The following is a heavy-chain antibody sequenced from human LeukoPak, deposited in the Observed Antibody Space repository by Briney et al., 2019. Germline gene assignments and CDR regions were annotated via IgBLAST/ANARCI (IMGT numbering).Heavy chain of an antibody. CDR3: ARGYCSGGSCYYYFDY. CDR1: GYTFTGYY. J-gene: IGHJ4*02. Sequence: ASVKVSCKASGYTFTGYYMHWVRQAPGQGLEWMGWINPNSGGTNYAQKFQGRATMTRDTSISTAYMELSRLRSDDTAVYYCARGYCSGGSCYYYFDYWGQGTLVTVSS. D-gene: IGHD2-15*01. V-gene: IGHV1-2*02. CDR2: INPNSGGT.